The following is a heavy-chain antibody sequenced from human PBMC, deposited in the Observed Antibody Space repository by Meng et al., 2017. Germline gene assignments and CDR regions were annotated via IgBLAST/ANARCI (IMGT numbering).Heavy chain of an antibody. D-gene: IGHD5-18*01. CDR1: GGSISSYY. Sequence: SETLSLTCTVSGGSISSYYWSWIRQPPGKGLEWIGYIYYSGSTNYNPSLKSRVTISVDTSKNQFSLKLSSVTAADMAVYYCARDRGGYSYGFLYYFDYWGQGTLVTVSS. CDR3: ARDRGGYSYGFLYYFDY. V-gene: IGHV4-59*01. J-gene: IGHJ4*02. CDR2: IYYSGST.